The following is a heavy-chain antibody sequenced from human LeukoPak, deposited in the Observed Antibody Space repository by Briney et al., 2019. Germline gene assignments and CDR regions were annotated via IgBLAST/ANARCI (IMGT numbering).Heavy chain of an antibody. Sequence: ASVKVSCKAYGDTFTDYYMHWVRQAPGQGLEWMGWINPNSGGTNYAQKFQGRVTMTRDTSISTAYMELSRLRSDDTAVYYCAREGPIVGATHLVDYWGQGTLVTVSS. V-gene: IGHV1-2*02. J-gene: IGHJ4*02. CDR2: INPNSGGT. CDR1: GDTFTDYY. CDR3: AREGPIVGATHLVDY. D-gene: IGHD1-26*01.